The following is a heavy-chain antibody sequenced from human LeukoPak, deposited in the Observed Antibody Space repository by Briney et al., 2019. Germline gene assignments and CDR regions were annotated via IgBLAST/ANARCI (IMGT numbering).Heavy chain of an antibody. CDR1: RFAFSSYG. V-gene: IGHV3-48*02. Sequence: GGSLRLSCADSRFAFSSYGMNWVRQAPGKGLQWVSYIDSSSGTIYYADSVKGRFTISRDNAESSLYLQMNSLRHEDTAVFYCARGSGSRIDFWGQGTLVTVSS. CDR2: IDSSSGTI. CDR3: ARGSGSRIDF. J-gene: IGHJ4*02. D-gene: IGHD1-26*01.